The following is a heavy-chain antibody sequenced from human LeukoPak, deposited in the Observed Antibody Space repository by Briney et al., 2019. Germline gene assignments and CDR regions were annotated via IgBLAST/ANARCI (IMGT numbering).Heavy chain of an antibody. V-gene: IGHV4-34*01. D-gene: IGHD3-10*01. Sequence: PSETLSLTCTVSGGSISFYYWSWIRQPPGKGLEWIGEINHSGSTNYNPSLKSRVTISVDTSKNQFSLKLSSVTAADTAVYYCARGVRGSHSRENYFDYWGQGTLVTVSS. CDR3: ARGVRGSHSRENYFDY. J-gene: IGHJ4*02. CDR2: INHSGST. CDR1: GGSISFYY.